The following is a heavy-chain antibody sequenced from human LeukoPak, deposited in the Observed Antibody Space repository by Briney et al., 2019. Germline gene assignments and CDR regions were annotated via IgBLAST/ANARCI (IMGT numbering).Heavy chain of an antibody. D-gene: IGHD3-10*01. CDR2: ISSSSSYI. J-gene: IGHJ4*02. Sequence: GGSLRLSCAASGFTFSSYSMNWVRQAPGKGLEWVSSISSSSSYIYYADSVKGRFTISRDNAKDSLYLQMNSLRAEDTAVYYCARDLRAMVRGVIHYWGQGTLVTVSS. CDR1: GFTFSSYS. V-gene: IGHV3-21*01. CDR3: ARDLRAMVRGVIHY.